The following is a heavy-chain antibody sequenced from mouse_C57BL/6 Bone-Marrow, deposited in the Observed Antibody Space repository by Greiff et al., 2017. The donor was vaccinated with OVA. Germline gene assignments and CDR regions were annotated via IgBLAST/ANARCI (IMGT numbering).Heavy chain of an antibody. D-gene: IGHD2-3*01. CDR3: TRDGYYAMDY. Sequence: DVMLVESGEGLVKPGGSLKLSCAASGFTFSSYAMSWVRQTPEKRLEWVAYISSGGDYIYYADTVKGRFTISRDNARHTLYLQMSSLKSEDTAMYYCTRDGYYAMDYWGQGTSVTVSS. CDR1: GFTFSSYA. V-gene: IGHV5-9-1*02. CDR2: ISSGGDYI. J-gene: IGHJ4*01.